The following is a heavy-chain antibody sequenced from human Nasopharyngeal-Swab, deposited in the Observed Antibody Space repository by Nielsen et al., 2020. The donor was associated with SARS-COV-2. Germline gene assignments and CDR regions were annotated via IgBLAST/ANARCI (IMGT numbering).Heavy chain of an antibody. CDR2: IYSGGST. Sequence: WIRQPPGKGLEWVSVIYSGGSTYYADSVKGRFTISRDNAKNSLYLQMNSLRAEDTAVYYCARGWGFSYYYDSSGMNWFDPWGQGTPVTVSS. V-gene: IGHV3-53*01. J-gene: IGHJ5*02. D-gene: IGHD3-22*01. CDR3: ARGWGFSYYYDSSGMNWFDP.